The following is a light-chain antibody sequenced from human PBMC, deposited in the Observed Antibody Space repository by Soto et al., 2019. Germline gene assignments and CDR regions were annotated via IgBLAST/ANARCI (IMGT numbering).Light chain of an antibody. CDR2: GNS. CDR1: SSNIGRNT. V-gene: IGLV1-44*01. Sequence: QSVLTQPPSASGTPGQRVTISCSGSSSNIGRNTVNWYQQFPGTAPNLLIYGNSKRPSGVPDRISGSKSGSSASLAITGLQADDEADYYCQSYDINLSGWVFCGGTKLTVL. J-gene: IGLJ3*02. CDR3: QSYDINLSGWV.